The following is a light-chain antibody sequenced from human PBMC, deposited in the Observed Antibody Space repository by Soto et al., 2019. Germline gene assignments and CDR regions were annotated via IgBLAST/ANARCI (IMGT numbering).Light chain of an antibody. CDR3: QQYGSSLSWT. V-gene: IGKV3-20*01. J-gene: IGKJ1*01. CDR1: QSVSSSY. CDR2: GAS. Sequence: ESVLTQSPGTLSLSPGERATLSCRASQSVSSSYLAWYQQKPGQAPRLLIYGASSRATGIPGRFSGSGSGTDFTLTISRLEPEDFAVYYCQQYGSSLSWTFGQGTKVDIK.